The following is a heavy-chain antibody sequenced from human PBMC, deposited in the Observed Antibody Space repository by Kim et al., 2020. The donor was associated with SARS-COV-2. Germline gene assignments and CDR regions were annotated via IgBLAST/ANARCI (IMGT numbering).Heavy chain of an antibody. CDR1: GFTVSSNY. D-gene: IGHD6-13*01. CDR3: ASSDLDSSSWYCLDY. V-gene: IGHV3-53*01. Sequence: GGSLRLSCAASGFTVSSNYMSWVRQAPGKGLEWVSVIYSGGSTYYADSVKGRFTISRDNSKNTLYLQMNSLRAEDTAVYYCASSDLDSSSWYCLDYWGQGTLVTVSS. CDR2: IYSGGST. J-gene: IGHJ4*02.